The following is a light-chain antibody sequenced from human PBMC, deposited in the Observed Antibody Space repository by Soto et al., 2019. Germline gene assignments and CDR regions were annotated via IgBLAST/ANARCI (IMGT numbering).Light chain of an antibody. Sequence: DIVMTQSPDSLAVSLGERATINCKSSQSVLYNSNNKNYLAWYQQKPGQSPKLLIYWASTRESGVPDRFSGSGSGTDFTLTISSLQAEDVAVYYCQQYYSTPFTFGPGTKVGIK. V-gene: IGKV4-1*01. J-gene: IGKJ3*01. CDR1: QSVLYNSNNKNY. CDR2: WAS. CDR3: QQYYSTPFT.